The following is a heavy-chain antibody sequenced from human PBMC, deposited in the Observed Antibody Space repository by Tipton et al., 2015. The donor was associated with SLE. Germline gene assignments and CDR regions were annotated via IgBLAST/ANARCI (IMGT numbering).Heavy chain of an antibody. Sequence: TLSLTCTVSGGSITNYYWSWIRQPPGKGLELLGYIHYTGSTNYNPSLKSRVTISVETSKNQFSLKLSSVTTADTAVYYCATGTLVGSWYYYMDVWGKGTAVTVSS. V-gene: IGHV4-59*01. D-gene: IGHD1-1*01. CDR3: ATGTLVGSWYYYMDV. CDR1: GGSITNYY. CDR2: IHYTGST. J-gene: IGHJ6*03.